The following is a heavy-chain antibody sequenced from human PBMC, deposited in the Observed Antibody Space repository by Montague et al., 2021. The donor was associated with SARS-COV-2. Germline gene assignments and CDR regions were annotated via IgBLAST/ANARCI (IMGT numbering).Heavy chain of an antibody. Sequence: SETLSLTCAVHGTSFSGYYWNWIRQPPGKGLEWIGEINHGGSTKYSPSPKSRLTISAATSTNKYSLKLTPGSAADTAVYYCSRLRHGVVPSPILGVGPYYSYYYLDGWGRGTTVTVSS. D-gene: IGHD3-10*01. V-gene: IGHV4-34*01. CDR3: SRLRHGVVPSPILGVGPYYSYYYLDG. CDR1: GTSFSGYY. J-gene: IGHJ6*03. CDR2: INHGGST.